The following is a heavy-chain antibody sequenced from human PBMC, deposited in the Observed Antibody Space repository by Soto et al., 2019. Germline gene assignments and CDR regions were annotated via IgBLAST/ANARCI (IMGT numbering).Heavy chain of an antibody. J-gene: IGHJ4*02. CDR3: ASGSTFDY. Sequence: LRLSCAASGFTFSSYAMHWVRQAPGKGLEWVAVISYDGSNKYYADSVKGRFTISRDNSKNTLYLQMNSLRAEDTAVYYCASGSTFDYWGQGTLVTVYS. CDR1: GFTFSSYA. D-gene: IGHD3-10*01. V-gene: IGHV3-30-3*01. CDR2: ISYDGSNK.